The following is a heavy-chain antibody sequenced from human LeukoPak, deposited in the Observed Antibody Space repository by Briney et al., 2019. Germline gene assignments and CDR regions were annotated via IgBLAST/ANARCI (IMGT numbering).Heavy chain of an antibody. D-gene: IGHD6-13*01. CDR1: GFTFSNYA. V-gene: IGHV3-23*01. J-gene: IGHJ4*02. CDR3: AKRDSSSSSYSSSWYSLDY. CDR2: ISGSGGST. Sequence: GGSLRLSCAASGFTFSNYAMAWVRQAPGQGLEWVSAISGSGGSTYYADSVKGRFTISRDNSKNTLYLQMNSLRAEDTAVYYCAKRDSSSSSYSSSWYSLDYWGQGTLVTVSS.